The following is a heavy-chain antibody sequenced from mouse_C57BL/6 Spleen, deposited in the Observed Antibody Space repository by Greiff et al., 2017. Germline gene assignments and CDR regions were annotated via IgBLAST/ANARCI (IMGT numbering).Heavy chain of an antibody. CDR3: ARGYYGSSSAWFAY. D-gene: IGHD1-1*01. CDR2: IDPSDSYT. J-gene: IGHJ3*01. V-gene: IGHV1-69*01. CDR1: GYAFSSSW. Sequence: QVQLQQSGPELVKPGASVKISCKASGYAFSSSWMNWVKQRPGKGLEWIGEIDPSDSYTNYNQKFKGKSTLTVDKSSSTAYMQLSSLTSEDSAVYYCARGYYGSSSAWFAYWGQGTLVTVSA.